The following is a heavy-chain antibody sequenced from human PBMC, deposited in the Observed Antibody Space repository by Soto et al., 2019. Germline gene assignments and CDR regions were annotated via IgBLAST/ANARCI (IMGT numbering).Heavy chain of an antibody. J-gene: IGHJ3*02. CDR2: ISSSGSTI. CDR3: ARYNYHDSTGYYYVHAFDI. V-gene: IGHV3-11*01. D-gene: IGHD3-22*01. Sequence: PGGSLRLSCAASGFTFGDYYMSWIRQAPGKGLEWVSYISSSGSTIYYADSVKGRFTISRDRAKNSLYLQMNSLRAEDTAVYYCARYNYHDSTGYYYVHAFDIWVQGTMVTVSS. CDR1: GFTFGDYY.